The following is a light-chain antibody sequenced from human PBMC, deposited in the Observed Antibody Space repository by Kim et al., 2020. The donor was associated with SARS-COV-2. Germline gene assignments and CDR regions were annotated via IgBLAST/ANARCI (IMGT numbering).Light chain of an antibody. V-gene: IGKV1-5*03. J-gene: IGKJ1*01. CDR2: KAS. CDR1: HSISQW. CDR3: QQYNSYWT. Sequence: SASVGDKVTIPCRASHSISQWLAWYQQKPGRAPTLLVDKASSLKSGVPSRFSDSGSGTEFTLTISSLQPDDFATYYCQQYNSYWTFGQGTKVDIK.